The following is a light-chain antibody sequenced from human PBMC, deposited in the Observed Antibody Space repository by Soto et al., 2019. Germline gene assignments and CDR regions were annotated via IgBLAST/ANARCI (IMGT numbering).Light chain of an antibody. Sequence: DVEFTQCPSFLSASIGDRVTISCRASQGISSYLAWYRHKPGQAPNLLISAASTLHSGVPSRFSGSGSGTEFTLTISSLQPEDFATYYCQQLNSYTLSFGGGTKVDIK. V-gene: IGKV1-9*01. J-gene: IGKJ4*01. CDR3: QQLNSYTLS. CDR2: AAS. CDR1: QGISSY.